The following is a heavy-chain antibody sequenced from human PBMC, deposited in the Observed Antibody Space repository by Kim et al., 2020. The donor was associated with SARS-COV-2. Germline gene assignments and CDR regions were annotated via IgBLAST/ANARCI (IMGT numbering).Heavy chain of an antibody. J-gene: IGHJ6*01. V-gene: IGHV3-9*01. CDR3: AKATNYDRSGYKGNGMDV. CDR2: ISWNSGSI. CDR1: GFTFDGYA. Sequence: GGSLRLSCAASGFTFDGYAMHWVRQAPGKGLEWVSGISWNSGSIGYADSVKGRFTISRDNAKNSLYLQMNSLRAEDTALYYCAKATNYDRSGYKGNGMDV. D-gene: IGHD3-22*01.